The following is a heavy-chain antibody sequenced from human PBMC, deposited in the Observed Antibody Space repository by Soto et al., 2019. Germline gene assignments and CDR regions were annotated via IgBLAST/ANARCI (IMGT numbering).Heavy chain of an antibody. J-gene: IGHJ4*02. Sequence: EVQLVESGGGLVQPGGSLRLSCAASGFTFGGYWMSWVRQAPGKGLEWVANINQDGSETYYVDSVKGRFTISRDNAKNSLYLQMNSLRAEDTAVYYCARGDKYSGDYWGQGTLDTVSS. D-gene: IGHD5-18*01. CDR1: GFTFGGYW. CDR2: INQDGSET. CDR3: ARGDKYSGDY. V-gene: IGHV3-7*05.